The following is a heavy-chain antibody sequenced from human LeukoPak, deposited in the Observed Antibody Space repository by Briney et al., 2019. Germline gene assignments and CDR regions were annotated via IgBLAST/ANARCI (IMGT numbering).Heavy chain of an antibody. V-gene: IGHV3-30*18. CDR3: AKDLGYSGYVDY. CDR1: GFTFSSYG. Sequence: GGSLSLSCAASGFTFSSYGMHWVRQAPGKGLEWVAVISYDGSNKYYADSVKGRFTISRDNSKNTLYLQMNSLRAEDTAVYYCAKDLGYSGYVDYWGQGTLVTVSS. D-gene: IGHD5-12*01. CDR2: ISYDGSNK. J-gene: IGHJ4*02.